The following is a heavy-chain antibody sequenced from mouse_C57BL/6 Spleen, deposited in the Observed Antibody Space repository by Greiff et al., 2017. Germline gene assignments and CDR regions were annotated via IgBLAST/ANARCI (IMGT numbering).Heavy chain of an antibody. CDR2: INPYNGGP. Sequence: VQLQQSGPVLVKPGASVKMSCKASGYTFTDYYMNWVKQSHGKSLEWIGVINPYNGGPSYNQKFKGKATLTVDKSSSTAYMELNSLTSEDSAVYYCARSTDYYAMDYWGQGTSVTVSS. CDR3: ARSTDYYAMDY. V-gene: IGHV1-19*01. CDR1: GYTFTDYY. J-gene: IGHJ4*01.